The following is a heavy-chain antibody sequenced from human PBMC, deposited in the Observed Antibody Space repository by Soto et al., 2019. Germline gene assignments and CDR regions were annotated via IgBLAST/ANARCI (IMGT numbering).Heavy chain of an antibody. V-gene: IGHV3-23*01. J-gene: IGHJ3*02. Sequence: GESLKISCAASGFTFSSYAMTWVRQAPGKGLEWVSAISGSGGRTYYADSVKGRFTISRDNSKSTLYLQMNSLRAEDTAVYYCAKDGSSGWYPYAFDIWGQGTMVTVSS. CDR2: ISGSGGRT. CDR1: GFTFSSYA. CDR3: AKDGSSGWYPYAFDI. D-gene: IGHD6-19*01.